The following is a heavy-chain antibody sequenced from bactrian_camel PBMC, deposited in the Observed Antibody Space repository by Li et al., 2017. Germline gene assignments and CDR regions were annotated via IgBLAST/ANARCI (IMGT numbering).Heavy chain of an antibody. J-gene: IGHJ4*01. CDR2: VNSGGTRT. CDR1: GFRFSWYA. V-gene: IGHV3S40*01. CDR3: AADLVPLWSWVFTY. D-gene: IGHD2*01. Sequence: DVQLVESGGGVVQAGGSLRLSCAASGFRFSWYAMSWVRQAPGKGLEWVSSVNSGGTRTFYADSVKGRFTISRDNAKNTLYLQMNSLKTEDTAVYYCAADLVPLWSWVFTYWGQGTQVTVS.